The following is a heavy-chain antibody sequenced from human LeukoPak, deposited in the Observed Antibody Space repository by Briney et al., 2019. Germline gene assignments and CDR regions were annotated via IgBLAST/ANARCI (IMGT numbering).Heavy chain of an antibody. Sequence: GGSLRLPCVASGFTFGKYWMSWVRQAPGKGLEWVADIKLDGSEKNYVDSVKGRFTISRDNTKNSLYLQMNSLRVEDTAVFYCARDQYDTWSRRGNFDSWGQGTLVIVSS. CDR1: GFTFGKYW. CDR2: IKLDGSEK. CDR3: ARDQYDTWSRRGNFDS. V-gene: IGHV3-7*03. J-gene: IGHJ4*02. D-gene: IGHD3-3*01.